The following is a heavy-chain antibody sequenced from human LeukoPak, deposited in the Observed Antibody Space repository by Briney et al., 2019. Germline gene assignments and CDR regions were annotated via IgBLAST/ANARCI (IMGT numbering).Heavy chain of an antibody. V-gene: IGHV3-21*04. D-gene: IGHD6-13*01. J-gene: IGHJ4*02. CDR1: GFTFSSYS. Sequence: GGSLRLSCAASGFTFSSYSMNWVRQAPGKGLEWVSSISSSSNYIYYADSVKGRFTISRDNAKNSLYLQMNSLRAEDMALYYCAKAVRAIAAAGIDYWGQGTLVTVSS. CDR2: ISSSSNYI. CDR3: AKAVRAIAAAGIDY.